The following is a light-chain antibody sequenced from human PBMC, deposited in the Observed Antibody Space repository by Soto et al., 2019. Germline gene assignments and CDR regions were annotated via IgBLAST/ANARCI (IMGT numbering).Light chain of an antibody. J-gene: IGKJ3*01. CDR1: QSISSY. CDR2: AAS. Sequence: DIQMTQSPSSLSASVGERVTITCRASQSISSYLNWFQQKPGKDPKLLIYAASSLPTGVPSRFSGSGSGTDFTLTISSLQREDFATYYCQESLTSLGTFGPGTKVDIK. V-gene: IGKV1-39*01. CDR3: QESLTSLGT.